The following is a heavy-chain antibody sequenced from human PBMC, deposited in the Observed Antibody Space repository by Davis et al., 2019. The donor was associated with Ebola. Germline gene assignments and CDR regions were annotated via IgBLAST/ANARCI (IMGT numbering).Heavy chain of an antibody. D-gene: IGHD6-19*01. V-gene: IGHV3-7*01. CDR3: AGGQWVLPEDY. CDR1: GFTFSSYG. J-gene: IGHJ4*02. Sequence: GGSLRLSCAASGFTFSSYGMHWVRQAPGKGLEWVASIKQGGSEKHYVDSVKGRFTISRDNTKNSLYLQMNSLRAEDTGVYYCAGGQWVLPEDYWGQGTLVTVSS. CDR2: IKQGGSEK.